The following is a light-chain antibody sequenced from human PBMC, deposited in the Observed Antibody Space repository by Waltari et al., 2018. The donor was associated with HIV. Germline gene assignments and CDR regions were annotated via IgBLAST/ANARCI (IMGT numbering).Light chain of an antibody. V-gene: IGKV3-11*01. CDR1: QSVSNY. CDR3: QQRSNWPGT. Sequence: EIVLTQSPATLSLSPGERGTLSCRASQSVSNYLAWYQQKPGQAPRLLIYDASKRATGIPARFSGSGSGTDFTLTISSLESEDFAVYDCQQRSNWPGTFGQGTKVEIK. J-gene: IGKJ1*01. CDR2: DAS.